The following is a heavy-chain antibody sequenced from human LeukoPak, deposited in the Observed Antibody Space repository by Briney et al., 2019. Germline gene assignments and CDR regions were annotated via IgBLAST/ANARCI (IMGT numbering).Heavy chain of an antibody. V-gene: IGHV3-49*02. J-gene: IGHJ3*02. D-gene: IGHD6-19*01. CDR3: SRRSGQWIENLPFDI. Sequence: GRFTISRDDSKSIAYVQMNSLKTEDTAVYYCSRRSGQWIENLPFDIWGQGTMITVSS.